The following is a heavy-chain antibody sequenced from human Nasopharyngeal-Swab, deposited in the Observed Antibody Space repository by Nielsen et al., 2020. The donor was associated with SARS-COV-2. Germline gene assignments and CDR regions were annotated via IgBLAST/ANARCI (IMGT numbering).Heavy chain of an antibody. J-gene: IGHJ4*02. D-gene: IGHD3-10*01. Sequence: GESLKISCAASGFTFSNYGMHWVRQAPGKGLEWVAVIWYDGSNKYYADSAKGRFTISRDSAKNALYLEMNSLRPEDTAVYYCARDDGSLGDSWGQGTLVTVSS. V-gene: IGHV3-33*01. CDR3: ARDDGSLGDS. CDR2: IWYDGSNK. CDR1: GFTFSNYG.